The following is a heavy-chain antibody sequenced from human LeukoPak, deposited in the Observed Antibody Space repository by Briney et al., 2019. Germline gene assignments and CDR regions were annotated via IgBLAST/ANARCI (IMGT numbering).Heavy chain of an antibody. D-gene: IGHD3-10*01. CDR1: GFTFSSYA. J-gene: IGHJ6*02. Sequence: GGSLRLSCAASGFTFSSYAMSWVRQAPGKGLEWVSALSGSGGSTYYADSVKGRFTISRDNSKNTLYLQMNSLRAEDTAVYYCAKLWFGELFPRYGMDVWGQGTTVTVSS. CDR2: LSGSGGST. V-gene: IGHV3-23*01. CDR3: AKLWFGELFPRYGMDV.